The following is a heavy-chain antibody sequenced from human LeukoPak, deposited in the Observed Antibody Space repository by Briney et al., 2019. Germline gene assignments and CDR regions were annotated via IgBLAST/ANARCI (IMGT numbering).Heavy chain of an antibody. D-gene: IGHD3-3*01. J-gene: IGHJ4*02. CDR1: GFTFSSYG. Sequence: GGSLRLSCAASGFTFSSYGMHWVRQAPGKGLEWVAVISYDGSNKYYADSVKGRFTISRDNSKNTLYLQMNSLRAEDTAVYYCAKDGVAILRRDHAYPDYWGQGTLVTVSS. CDR2: ISYDGSNK. V-gene: IGHV3-30*18. CDR3: AKDGVAILRRDHAYPDY.